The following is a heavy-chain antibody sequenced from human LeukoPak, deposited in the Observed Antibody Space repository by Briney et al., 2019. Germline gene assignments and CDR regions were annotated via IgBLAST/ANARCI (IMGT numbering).Heavy chain of an antibody. D-gene: IGHD2-2*02. Sequence: SETLSLTCTVSGGPISSYYWSWIRQPPGKGLEWIGYIYYSGSTNYNPSLKSRVTISVDTSKNQFSLKLSSVTAADTAVYYCARAGIVVVPAAITWFDPWGQGTLVTVSS. J-gene: IGHJ5*02. V-gene: IGHV4-59*01. CDR1: GGPISSYY. CDR3: ARAGIVVVPAAITWFDP. CDR2: IYYSGST.